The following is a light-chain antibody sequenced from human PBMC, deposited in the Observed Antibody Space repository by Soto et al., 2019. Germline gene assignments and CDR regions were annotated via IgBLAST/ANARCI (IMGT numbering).Light chain of an antibody. V-gene: IGKV3-20*01. Sequence: EIVLTQSPGALSLSPGERATLSCRASQSISSSYLAIAWYQQKPGQPPRLLIYVASSRATGIPDRFSGSGSATDFSLTISRLEPEDFAVYYCQQHDTSPWTFGQGTRVEIK. CDR3: QQHDTSPWT. CDR2: VAS. CDR1: QSISSSY. J-gene: IGKJ1*01.